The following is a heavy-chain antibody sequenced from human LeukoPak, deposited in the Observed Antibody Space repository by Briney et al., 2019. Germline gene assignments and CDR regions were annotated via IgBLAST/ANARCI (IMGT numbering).Heavy chain of an antibody. Sequence: GASVKVSCKASGYTFTGYYMHWVRQAPGQGLEWMGWINPNSGGTNYAQKFQGRVTMTRDTSITTVYMELSSLRSDDTAVYFCARENWHYDYWGQGTLVTVSS. D-gene: IGHD1-1*01. CDR3: ARENWHYDY. J-gene: IGHJ4*02. CDR2: INPNSGGT. CDR1: GYTFTGYY. V-gene: IGHV1-2*02.